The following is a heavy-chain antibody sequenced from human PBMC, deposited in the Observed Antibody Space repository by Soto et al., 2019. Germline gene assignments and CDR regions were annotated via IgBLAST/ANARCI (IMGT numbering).Heavy chain of an antibody. CDR1: GFTFSSYA. D-gene: IGHD6-6*01. CDR3: AKGSLHSSSSWH. CDR2: ISGSGGST. J-gene: IGHJ4*02. V-gene: IGHV3-23*01. Sequence: GGSLRLSCAASGFTFSSYAMSWVRQAPGKGLEWVSAISGSGGSTYYADSVKGRFTTSRDNSKNTLYLQMNNLRAEDTAVYYCAKGSLHSSSSWHWGQGTLVTVSS.